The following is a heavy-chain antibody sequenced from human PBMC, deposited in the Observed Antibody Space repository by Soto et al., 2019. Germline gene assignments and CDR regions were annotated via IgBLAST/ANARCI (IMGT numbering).Heavy chain of an antibody. J-gene: IGHJ4*02. V-gene: IGHV4-39*01. Sequence: KPSETLSLTCTVSGGSISSNRDFWGWIRQPPGKGLEWIGSVYYSGSTYYNPSLMSRASISVDTSRNLFSLSLSSVTAADTAVYYCARHPRGDYYDTRGYELCYFDNWGQGTLVTVSS. D-gene: IGHD3-22*01. CDR2: VYYSGST. CDR1: GGSISSNRDF. CDR3: ARHPRGDYYDTRGYELCYFDN.